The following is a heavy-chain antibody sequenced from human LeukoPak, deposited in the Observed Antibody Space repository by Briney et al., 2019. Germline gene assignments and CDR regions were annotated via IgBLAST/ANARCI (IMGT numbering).Heavy chain of an antibody. V-gene: IGHV3-7*01. CDR2: IKLDGSAT. J-gene: IGHJ5*02. CDR3: ARDDYYDSSGYSWFDP. CDR1: GFTFSNAW. D-gene: IGHD3-22*01. Sequence: GGSLRLSCAASGFTFSNAWMAWVRQVPGKGPEWVADIKLDGSATYYLDSVRGRFTISRDNSKNTLYLQMNSLRAEDTAVYYCARDDYYDSSGYSWFDPWGQGTLVTVSS.